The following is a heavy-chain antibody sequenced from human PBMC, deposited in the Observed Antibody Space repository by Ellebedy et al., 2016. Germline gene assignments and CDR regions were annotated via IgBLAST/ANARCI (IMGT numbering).Heavy chain of an antibody. CDR2: IYTSGST. CDR3: ARTQRVYYYGSGIYPLHWFDP. J-gene: IGHJ5*02. V-gene: IGHV4-4*07. CDR1: GGSISSYY. Sequence: SETLSLTXTVSGGSISSYYWSWIRQPAGKGLEWIGRIYTSGSTNYNPSLKSRVTMSVDTSKNQFSLKLSSVTAADTAVYYCARTQRVYYYGSGIYPLHWFDPWGQGTLVTVSS. D-gene: IGHD3-10*01.